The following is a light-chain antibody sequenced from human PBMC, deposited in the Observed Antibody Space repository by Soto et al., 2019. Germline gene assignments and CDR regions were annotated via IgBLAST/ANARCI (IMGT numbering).Light chain of an antibody. Sequence: DIQMTQSPSSQSASVGDRVTITCRASQSINSYLNWYQQKPGKAPKLLIYAASSLQSGVPSRFSGRGSKTEFTLTINSLQPDDFATYDWKHSFRTPQTVGQGTRV. V-gene: IGKV1-39*01. CDR2: AAS. CDR1: QSINSY. CDR3: KHSFRTPQT. J-gene: IGKJ1*01.